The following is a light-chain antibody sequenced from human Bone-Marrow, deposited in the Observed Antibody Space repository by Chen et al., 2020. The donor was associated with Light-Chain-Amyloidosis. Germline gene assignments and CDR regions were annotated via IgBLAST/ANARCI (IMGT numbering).Light chain of an antibody. V-gene: IGLV3-25*03. CDR2: RDT. J-gene: IGLJ2*01. CDR3: QAADSSGTYEVI. Sequence: SYELTQPPSLSVSPGQTARITCSGDDLPKKYAYWYQQKPGQAPVLVIHRDTERHSGISERFSGASSGTTATLTISGVQAEDEADYHCQAADSSGTYEVIFGGGTKLTVL. CDR1: DLPKKY.